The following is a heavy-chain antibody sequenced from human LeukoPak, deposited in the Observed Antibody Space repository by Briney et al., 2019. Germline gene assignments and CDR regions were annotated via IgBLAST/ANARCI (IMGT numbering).Heavy chain of an antibody. J-gene: IGHJ3*01. D-gene: IGHD1-26*01. CDR2: TYYMSKYYN. CDR3: ARESVGIAFDQ. Sequence: QTLTLTCAISGDSVSSSSAAWNRIRQSPSRGLEWLGGTYYMSKYYNDYAVSVRSLITINPDTSKNQFFLQLNSVTPEDTAVYYCARESVGIAFDQWGQETMVTVSS. CDR1: GDSVSSSSAA. V-gene: IGHV6-1*01.